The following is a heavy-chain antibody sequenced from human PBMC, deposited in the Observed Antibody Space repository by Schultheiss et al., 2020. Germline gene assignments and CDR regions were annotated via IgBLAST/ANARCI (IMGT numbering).Heavy chain of an antibody. CDR2: ISYDGSNK. D-gene: IGHD4-11*01. V-gene: IGHV3-30-3*01. CDR1: GFTFSSYA. J-gene: IGHJ5*02. Sequence: GESLKISCAASGFTFSSYAMHWVRQAPGKGLEWVAVISYDGSNKYYADSVKGRFTISRDNSKNTLYLQMNSLRAEDTAVYYCAREKEIHDYSNGGFDPWGQGTLVTVSS. CDR3: AREKEIHDYSNGGFDP.